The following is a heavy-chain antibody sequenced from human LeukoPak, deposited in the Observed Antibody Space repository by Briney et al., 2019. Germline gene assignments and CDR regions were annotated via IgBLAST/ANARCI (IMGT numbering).Heavy chain of an antibody. CDR2: VTSSGGTT. CDR3: AREGGSKNWFDP. V-gene: IGHV3-48*03. D-gene: IGHD1-26*01. J-gene: IGHJ5*02. CDR1: GFIFSSYE. Sequence: GGSLRLSCAASGFIFSSYEMNWVRQAPGKGLEWISYVTSSGGTTYYADSVKGRFTISRDNAKNSLYLQMNSLRAEDTAVYYCAREGGSKNWFDPWGQGTLVTVSS.